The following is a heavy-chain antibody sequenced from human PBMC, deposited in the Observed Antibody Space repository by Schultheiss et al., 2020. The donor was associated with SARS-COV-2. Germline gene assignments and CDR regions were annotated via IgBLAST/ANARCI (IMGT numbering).Heavy chain of an antibody. CDR2: IYYSGST. Sequence: SETLSLTCTVSGGSISSYYWSWIRQPPGKGLEWIGYIYYSGSTNYNPSLKSRVTISVDTSKNQFSLKLSSVTAADTAVYYCARSQNEWELLGWFDPWGQGTLVTVSS. CDR3: ARSQNEWELLGWFDP. CDR1: GGSISSYY. D-gene: IGHD1-26*01. V-gene: IGHV4-59*01. J-gene: IGHJ5*02.